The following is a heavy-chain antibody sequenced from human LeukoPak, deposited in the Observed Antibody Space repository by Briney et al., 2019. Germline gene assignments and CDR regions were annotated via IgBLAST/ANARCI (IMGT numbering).Heavy chain of an antibody. CDR1: GGSISSGDYY. D-gene: IGHD2-15*01. Sequence: SQTLSLTCTVSGGSISSGDYYWNWLRQPPGKGLEWIGYIHYSGSTYYNPSLKSRVTISVDTSKNQFSLKLNSVTAADTAVYYCARVGSGSRSFDYWGQGTLVTVSS. CDR2: IHYSGST. CDR3: ARVGSGSRSFDY. J-gene: IGHJ4*02. V-gene: IGHV4-30-4*01.